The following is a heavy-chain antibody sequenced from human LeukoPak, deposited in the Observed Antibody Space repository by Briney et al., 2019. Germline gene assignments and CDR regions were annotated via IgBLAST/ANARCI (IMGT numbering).Heavy chain of an antibody. CDR1: GYTFTSYG. CDR2: ISAYNGNT. V-gene: IGHV1-18*04. J-gene: IGHJ4*02. CDR3: ARDGLYYDILTGYYSPFDY. D-gene: IGHD3-9*01. Sequence: ASVKVSCKASGYTFTSYGISWVRQAPGQGLEWMGCISAYNGNTNYAQKLQGRVTMNTDTSTSTDYMELRSLRSDDTAVYYCARDGLYYDILTGYYSPFDYWGQGTLVTVSS.